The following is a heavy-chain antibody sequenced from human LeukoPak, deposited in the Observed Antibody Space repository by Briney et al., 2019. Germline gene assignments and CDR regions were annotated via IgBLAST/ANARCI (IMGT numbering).Heavy chain of an antibody. D-gene: IGHD3-22*01. Sequence: GGSLRLSCTASGFTFSDYYMTWIRQAPGKGLEWVSNIGYSGGAIYYADSVKGRFTISRDNAKNSLYLQMNNLRAEDTAVYYCARDRLGDYDHSGYYDKWGQGTLVTVSS. CDR2: IGYSGGAI. V-gene: IGHV3-11*01. J-gene: IGHJ4*02. CDR3: ARDRLGDYDHSGYYDK. CDR1: GFTFSDYY.